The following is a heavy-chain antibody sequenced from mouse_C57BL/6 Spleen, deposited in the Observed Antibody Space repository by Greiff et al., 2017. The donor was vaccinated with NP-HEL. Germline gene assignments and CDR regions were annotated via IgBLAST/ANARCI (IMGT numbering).Heavy chain of an antibody. CDR1: GYSFTDYN. V-gene: IGHV1-39*01. D-gene: IGHD2-4*01. CDR3: ARSRDYYDYLYAMDY. J-gene: IGHJ4*01. Sequence: EVKLMESGPELVKPGASVKISCKASGYSFTDYNMNWVKQSNGKSLEWIGVINPNYGTTSYNQKFKGKATLTVDQSSSTAYMQLNSLTSEDSAVYYCARSRDYYDYLYAMDYWGQGTSVTVSS. CDR2: INPNYGTT.